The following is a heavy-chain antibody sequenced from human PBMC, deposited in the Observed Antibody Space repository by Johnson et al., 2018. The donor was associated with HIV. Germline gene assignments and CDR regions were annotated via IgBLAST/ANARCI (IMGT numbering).Heavy chain of an antibody. CDR2: ISYDGRNK. Sequence: QVQLVESGGGVVRPGGSLRLSCAASGFTFHDSYMSWIRQAPGKGLEWVAVISYDGRNKYYAASVQGRFTISRDNSKNTLYLQMNSLRAEDTALYYCVRVVVVVTTIRVAAFDLWGQGTMVTVSS. CDR3: VRVVVVVTTIRVAAFDL. CDR1: GFTFHDSY. D-gene: IGHD2-15*01. V-gene: IGHV3-30-3*01. J-gene: IGHJ3*01.